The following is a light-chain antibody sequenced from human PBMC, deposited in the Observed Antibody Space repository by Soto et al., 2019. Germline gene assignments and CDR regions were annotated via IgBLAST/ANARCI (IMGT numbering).Light chain of an antibody. CDR2: GAS. Sequence: PGGPRSPSCRASQSVSSNYVAWYQQKPGQAPRLLISGASNRATGTPDRFRGSGSGTDFTLTITRLEPEDFAVYYCHQYGSAPWTFGQGTKVDIK. CDR1: QSVSSNY. V-gene: IGKV3-20*01. CDR3: HQYGSAPWT. J-gene: IGKJ1*01.